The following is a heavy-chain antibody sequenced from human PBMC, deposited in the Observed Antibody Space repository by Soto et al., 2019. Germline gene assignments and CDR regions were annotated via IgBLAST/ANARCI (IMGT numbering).Heavy chain of an antibody. CDR1: GGTFSSYA. CDR2: IIPIFGTA. Sequence: QVQLVQSGAEVKKPGSSVKVSCKASGGTFSSYAISWVRQAPGQGLEWMGGIIPIFGTANYAQKFQGRVTITADESTSTAYMELSSLRSEDTAVYYCARDRRFGEFWEDSPVDYWGQGTLVTVSS. J-gene: IGHJ4*02. V-gene: IGHV1-69*01. D-gene: IGHD3-10*01. CDR3: ARDRRFGEFWEDSPVDY.